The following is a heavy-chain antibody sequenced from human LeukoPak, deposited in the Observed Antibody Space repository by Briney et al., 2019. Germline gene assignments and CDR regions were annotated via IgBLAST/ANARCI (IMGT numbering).Heavy chain of an antibody. CDR2: ISYDGSNK. D-gene: IGHD3-10*01. CDR3: AKDLGRSTMVRGGFDY. J-gene: IGHJ4*02. CDR1: GFTFSSYG. Sequence: PGRSLRLSCAASGFTFSSYGMHWVRQAPGKGLEWVAVISYDGSNKYYTDSVKGRFTISRDNSKNTLYLQMNSLRAEDTAVYYCAKDLGRSTMVRGGFDYWGQGTLVTVSS. V-gene: IGHV3-30*18.